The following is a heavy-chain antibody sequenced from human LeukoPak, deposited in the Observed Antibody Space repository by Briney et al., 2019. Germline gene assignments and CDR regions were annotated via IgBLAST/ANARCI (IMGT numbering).Heavy chain of an antibody. V-gene: IGHV4-61*01. D-gene: IGHD3-22*01. CDR2: IYYSGST. Sequence: PSQTLSLTCTVSGGSISSGSYYWSWIRQPPGKGLEWIGYIYYSGSTNYNPSLKSRVTISVDTSKNQFSLKLSSVTAADTAVYYCARHDGSGYPIDYWGQGTLVTVSS. CDR3: ARHDGSGYPIDY. CDR1: GGSISSGSYY. J-gene: IGHJ4*02.